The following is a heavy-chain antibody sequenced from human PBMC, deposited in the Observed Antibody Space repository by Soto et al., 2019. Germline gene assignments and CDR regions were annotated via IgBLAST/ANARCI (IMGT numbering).Heavy chain of an antibody. CDR2: MNPNSGNT. V-gene: IGHV1-8*01. Sequence: QVQLVQSGAEVKKPGASVKVSCKASGYTFTSYDINWVRQATGHGLEWMGWMNPNSGNTAYAQKFQGRVTMTRNTTISTDYLERSSLRAEGTAVYDGARAHYYVWGGYRTSQRYGMDVWGQGTTVTVSS. CDR1: GYTFTSYD. D-gene: IGHD3-16*02. J-gene: IGHJ6*02. CDR3: ARAHYYVWGGYRTSQRYGMDV.